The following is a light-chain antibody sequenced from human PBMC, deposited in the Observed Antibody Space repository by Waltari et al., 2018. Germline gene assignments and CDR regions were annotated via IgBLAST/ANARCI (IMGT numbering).Light chain of an antibody. Sequence: EIVLTQSPDFQSVTPKEKVTITCRASQSVGSDLHWYQQGPDQSPNLLIKSVPQSFSGVPWRVSGRGSGTDFTLTINSLEAEDAATYYCHQTSNLPYTFGQGTKLEIK. J-gene: IGKJ2*01. CDR3: HQTSNLPYT. CDR2: SVP. CDR1: QSVGSD. V-gene: IGKV6-21*01.